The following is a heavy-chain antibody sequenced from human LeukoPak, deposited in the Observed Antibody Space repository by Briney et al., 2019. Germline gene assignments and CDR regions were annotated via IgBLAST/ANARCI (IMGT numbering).Heavy chain of an antibody. CDR1: GYTFTSYD. Sequence: ASVNVSSKASGYTFTSYDINWVRQAPGQGLEWMGWMNPNSGNTGYAQKFQGRVTMTRNTSISTAYMELSSLRSEDTAVYYCARGHWDGYNLYAFDIWGQGTMVTVSS. CDR2: MNPNSGNT. J-gene: IGHJ3*02. V-gene: IGHV1-8*01. D-gene: IGHD5-24*01. CDR3: ARGHWDGYNLYAFDI.